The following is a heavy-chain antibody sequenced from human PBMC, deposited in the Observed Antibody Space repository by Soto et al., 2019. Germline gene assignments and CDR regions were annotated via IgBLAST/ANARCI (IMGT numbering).Heavy chain of an antibody. CDR3: ARDKITGLFDY. J-gene: IGHJ4*02. Sequence: PGGSLRLSCAASGFTFNSYSMNWIRQPPGTGLEWIGEINHSGSTNYNPSLKSRVTISVDTSKNQFSLKLTSVTAADTAVYYCARDKITGLFDYWGQGTLVTVSS. CDR2: INHSGST. D-gene: IGHD2-8*02. CDR1: GFTFNSYS. V-gene: IGHV4-34*01.